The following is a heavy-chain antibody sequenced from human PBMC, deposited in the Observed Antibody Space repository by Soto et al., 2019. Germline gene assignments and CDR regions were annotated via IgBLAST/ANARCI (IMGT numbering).Heavy chain of an antibody. V-gene: IGHV3-30*18. CDR1: GFTFSSYG. CDR3: AKELTAVAGPFDY. D-gene: IGHD6-19*01. J-gene: IGHJ4*02. Sequence: QVQLVESGGGVVQPGRSLRLSCAASGFTFSSYGMHWVRQAPGKGLEWAAVISYDGSNKYYADSVKGRFTISRDNSKNTLYLQMNSLRAEDTAVYYCAKELTAVAGPFDYWGQGTMVTVSS. CDR2: ISYDGSNK.